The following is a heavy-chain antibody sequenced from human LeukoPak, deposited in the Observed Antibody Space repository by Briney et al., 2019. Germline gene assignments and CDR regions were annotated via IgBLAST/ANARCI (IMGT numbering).Heavy chain of an antibody. CDR3: AKDSDLRSRGAFDI. CDR1: GFTFTSYA. V-gene: IGHV3-23*01. Sequence: GSLRLPCAASGFTFTSYAMSWVRHAPGKGLEWVAGISGSGDSRESTSYADSVKGRFTITRDNSKSMVYVQMKSLRAGDTAVYYCAKDSDLRSRGAFDIWGQGTMVTVS. D-gene: IGHD6-25*01. J-gene: IGHJ3*02. CDR2: ISGSGDSREST.